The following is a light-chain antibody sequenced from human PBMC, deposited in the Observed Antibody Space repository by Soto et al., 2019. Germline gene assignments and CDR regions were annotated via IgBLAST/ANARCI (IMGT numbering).Light chain of an antibody. CDR2: AAS. J-gene: IGKJ5*01. Sequence: EIVLTQSPGTLSLSPGERATLSCRASQTVSSSYLAWYQQKPGQAPRLLIYAASTRATGIPDRFSGSGSGTDFTLTINRLEPEDFAVYYCQQYGSSTITFGQGTRLEIK. V-gene: IGKV3-20*01. CDR3: QQYGSSTIT. CDR1: QTVSSSY.